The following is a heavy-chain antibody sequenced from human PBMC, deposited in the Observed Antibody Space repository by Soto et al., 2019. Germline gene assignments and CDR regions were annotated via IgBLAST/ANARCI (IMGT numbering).Heavy chain of an antibody. CDR2: IIPIFGTA. V-gene: IGHV1-69*13. D-gene: IGHD3-3*01. CDR3: ARYAFGVTYGMDV. Sequence: ASVKVSCKASGGTFSSYAISWVRQAPGQGLEWMGGIIPIFGTANYAQKFQGRVTITADESTSTAYMELSSLRSEDTAVYYCARYAFGVTYGMDVWGQGTTVTVSS. J-gene: IGHJ6*02. CDR1: GGTFSSYA.